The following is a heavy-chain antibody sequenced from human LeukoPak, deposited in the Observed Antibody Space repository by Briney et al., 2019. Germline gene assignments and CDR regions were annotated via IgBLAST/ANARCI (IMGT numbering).Heavy chain of an antibody. Sequence: SETLSLTCAVYGGFFSGYYWSWIRQPPGKGLEWIGEINHSGSTNYNPSLKSRVTISVDTSKNQFSLKLSSVTAADTAVYYCASLVYYYYGMDVWGQGTTVTVSS. CDR1: GGFFSGYY. J-gene: IGHJ6*02. CDR3: ASLVYYYYGMDV. CDR2: INHSGST. D-gene: IGHD2-8*02. V-gene: IGHV4-34*01.